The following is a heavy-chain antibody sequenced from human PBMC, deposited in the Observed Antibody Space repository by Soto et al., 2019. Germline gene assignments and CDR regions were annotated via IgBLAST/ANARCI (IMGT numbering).Heavy chain of an antibody. V-gene: IGHV1-2*02. CDR1: AYTFTGYY. Sequence: HVQLVQSGADVKTPGDSVRVSCKASAYTFTGYYIHWVRQAPGQGLEWMGWMNPNNSDTRYAPQFQGRVTMTRDTSINTAYMDLRRLTSDDTAIYYCARDGPGGGNDDFDYWGQVTLVSVSS. CDR2: MNPNNSDT. D-gene: IGHD2-15*01. CDR3: ARDGPGGGNDDFDY. J-gene: IGHJ4*02.